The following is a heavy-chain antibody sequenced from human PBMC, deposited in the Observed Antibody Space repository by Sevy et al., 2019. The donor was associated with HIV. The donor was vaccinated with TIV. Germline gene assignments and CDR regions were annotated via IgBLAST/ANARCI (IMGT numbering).Heavy chain of an antibody. CDR1: GFTFNNYA. D-gene: IGHD6-19*01. CDR2: ISGGGVNT. V-gene: IGHV3-23*01. CDR3: AKDGGGWYTSGWYYFDI. Sequence: GGSLRLSCAGSGFTFNNYAMSWVRQAPGKGLEWVSSISGGGVNTYYADSVKGRFTISRDNTKNKLYLRVNSLRAEDTAVYFCAKDGGGWYTSGWYYFDIWGQGTLVTVSS. J-gene: IGHJ4*02.